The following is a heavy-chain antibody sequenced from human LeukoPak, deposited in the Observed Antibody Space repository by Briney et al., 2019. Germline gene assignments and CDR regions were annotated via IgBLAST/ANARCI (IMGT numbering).Heavy chain of an antibody. CDR2: ISVYNGNT. V-gene: IGHV1-18*01. CDR3: ARDTPSIAAAGTGGH. D-gene: IGHD6-13*01. CDR1: GYTFTSYG. Sequence: GASVKVSCKASGYTFTSYGISWVRQAPGQGLEWMGWISVYNGNTNYAQKLQGRLTLTTDTSTSTAYMELRSLRSDDTAVYYCARDTPSIAAAGTGGHWGQGTLVTVSS. J-gene: IGHJ4*02.